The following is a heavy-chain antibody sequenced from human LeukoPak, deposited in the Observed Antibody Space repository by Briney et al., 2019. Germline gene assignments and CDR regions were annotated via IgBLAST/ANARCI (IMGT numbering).Heavy chain of an antibody. CDR1: GYTFTSYG. CDR3: ARVDNQYSRGAFDI. CDR2: ISAYNGNT. D-gene: IGHD6-6*01. J-gene: IGHJ3*02. V-gene: IGHV1-18*01. Sequence: GASVKVSCKASGYTFTSYGISWVRQAPGQGLEWMGWISAYNGNTNYAQKLQGRVTMTTDTSTSTAYMELRSLRSDDTAVYYCARVDNQYSRGAFDIWGQGTMVTVSS.